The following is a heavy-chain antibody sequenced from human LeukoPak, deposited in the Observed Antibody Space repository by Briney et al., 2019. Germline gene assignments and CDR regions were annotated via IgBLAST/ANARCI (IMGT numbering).Heavy chain of an antibody. D-gene: IGHD3-16*01. CDR1: GFTFSSHA. J-gene: IGHJ4*02. CDR2: VSYDAKIS. CDR3: AKDAEDYVY. Sequence: PGRSLRLSCAASGFTFSSHAMHWVRQAPGKGLEWVAFVSYDAKISSYADSVKGRFTISRDNSKNTLYLQMNSLRAEDTAVYYCAKDAEDYVYWGQGTLVTVSS. V-gene: IGHV3-30*04.